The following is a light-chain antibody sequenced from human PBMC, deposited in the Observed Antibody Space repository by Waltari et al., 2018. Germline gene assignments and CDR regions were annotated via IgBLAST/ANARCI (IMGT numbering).Light chain of an antibody. J-gene: IGLJ2*01. CDR2: EVT. V-gene: IGLV2-23*02. Sequence: QSALTQPASVSGSPGQSITISCTGRNSDVGSYYLVSWYQQNPGKAPKLMIYEVTKRPSGVSNRFSGSKSGNTASLTISGLQAEDEAIYYCCSYAGSHSFVLFGGGTKLTVL. CDR3: CSYAGSHSFVL. CDR1: NSDVGSYYL.